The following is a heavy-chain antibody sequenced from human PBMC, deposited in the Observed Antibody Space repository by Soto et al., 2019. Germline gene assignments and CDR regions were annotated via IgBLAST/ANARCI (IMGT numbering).Heavy chain of an antibody. Sequence: QVPLVESGGGVVQPGRSLRLSCAASGFTFSSYAMHWVRQAPGKGLEWVAVISYDGSNKYYADSVKGRFTISRDNSKNTLYLQMNSLRAEDTAVYYCARPEGGYCSGGSCYYDAFDIWGQGTMVTVSS. CDR3: ARPEGGYCSGGSCYYDAFDI. CDR1: GFTFSSYA. J-gene: IGHJ3*02. CDR2: ISYDGSNK. D-gene: IGHD2-15*01. V-gene: IGHV3-30-3*01.